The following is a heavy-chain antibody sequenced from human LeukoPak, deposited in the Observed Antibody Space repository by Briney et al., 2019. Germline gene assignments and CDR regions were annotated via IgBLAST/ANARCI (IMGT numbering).Heavy chain of an antibody. V-gene: IGHV4-30-4*01. D-gene: IGHD6-13*01. CDR3: AREMAPPYSSSSNWFDP. CDR1: GGSISSGDYY. J-gene: IGHJ5*02. Sequence: SEILSLTGTVSGGSISSGDYYWSWIRQPPGKGLEWIGYIYYSGSTYYNPSLKSRVTISVDTSKNQFSLKLSSVTAADTAVYYCAREMAPPYSSSSNWFDPWGQGTLVTVSS. CDR2: IYYSGST.